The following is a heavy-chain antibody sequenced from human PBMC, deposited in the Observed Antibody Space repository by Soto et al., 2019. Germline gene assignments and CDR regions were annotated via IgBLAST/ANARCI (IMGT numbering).Heavy chain of an antibody. CDR1: GGSISSSSYY. CDR2: IYYSGST. CDR3: ARHSSYYDFWSGYSYYFDY. Sequence: SETLSLTCTVSGGSISSSSYYWGWIRQPPGKGLEWIGSIYYSGSTYYNPSLKSRVTISVDTSKNQFSLKLSSVTAADTAVYYCARHSSYYDFWSGYSYYFDYWGQGTLVTVSS. D-gene: IGHD3-3*01. J-gene: IGHJ4*02. V-gene: IGHV4-39*01.